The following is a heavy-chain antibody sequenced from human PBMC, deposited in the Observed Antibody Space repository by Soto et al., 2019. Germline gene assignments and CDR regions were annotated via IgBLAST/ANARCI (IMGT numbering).Heavy chain of an antibody. CDR3: ARSSLGYSDAFDI. Sequence: SETLSLTCAVYGGSFSGYYWSWIRQPPGKGLEWIGEINHSGSINYNPSLKSRVTISVETSKKQFSLKLSSVTAADTAVCYCARSSLGYSDAFDIWGQGTMVTVSS. J-gene: IGHJ3*02. V-gene: IGHV4-34*01. CDR2: INHSGSI. CDR1: GGSFSGYY. D-gene: IGHD2-15*01.